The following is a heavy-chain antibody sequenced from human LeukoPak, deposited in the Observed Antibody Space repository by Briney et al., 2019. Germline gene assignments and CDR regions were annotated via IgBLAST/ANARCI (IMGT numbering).Heavy chain of an antibody. CDR2: IYYSGST. V-gene: IGHV4-59*11. D-gene: IGHD5-18*01. Sequence: SETLSLTCTVSGGSISSHYWSWIRQPPGKGLEWIGYIYYSGSTNYNPSLKSRVTISVDTSKNQFSLKLSSVTAADTAVYYCASVGYSYGQQYYYYMDVWGKGTTVTVSS. CDR3: ASVGYSYGQQYYYYMDV. J-gene: IGHJ6*03. CDR1: GGSISSHY.